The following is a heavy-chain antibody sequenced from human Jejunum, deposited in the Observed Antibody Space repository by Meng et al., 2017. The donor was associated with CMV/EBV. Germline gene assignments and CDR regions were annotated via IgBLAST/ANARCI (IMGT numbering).Heavy chain of an antibody. CDR3: ARGRRNEPLFDY. CDR1: GGSFSTHT. D-gene: IGHD1-14*01. J-gene: IGHJ4*02. Sequence: QGQLVQLGAEVKKPGASVKVACKTSGGSFSTHTFSWVRQAPGQGLEWMGGLIAVFDKTKAAPRFQDRVTFTADESTSTAYIELSSLTFDDTAVYFCARGRRNEPLFDYWGQGTLVTVSS. V-gene: IGHV1-69*01. CDR2: LIAVFDKT.